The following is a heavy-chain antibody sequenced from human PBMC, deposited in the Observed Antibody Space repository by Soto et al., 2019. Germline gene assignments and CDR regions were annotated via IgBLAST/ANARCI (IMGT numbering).Heavy chain of an antibody. D-gene: IGHD6-19*01. CDR3: ARDTRIAVAGTRSYYYGMDV. J-gene: IGHJ6*02. CDR2: IWYDGSNK. CDR1: GLNFSSYG. Sequence: GVSKIVSCAASGLNFSSYGMHWVRQATGKGLEWVAVIWYDGSNKYYADSVKGRFTISRDNSKNTLYLQMNSLRAEDTAVYYCARDTRIAVAGTRSYYYGMDVRGQGTTVTVSS. V-gene: IGHV3-33*01.